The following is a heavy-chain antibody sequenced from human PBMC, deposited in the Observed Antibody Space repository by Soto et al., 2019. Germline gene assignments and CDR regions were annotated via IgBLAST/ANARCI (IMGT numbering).Heavy chain of an antibody. V-gene: IGHV4-59*01. CDR2: IYHSGTT. Sequence: QVRLQESGPGLVKSSETLSLTCTVSGGSLSSFYWGWIRRPPGKGLEWIGYIYHSGTTRYNSSLKSRVTMSVDSSKNEFSLKLTSVTAADTATYYCARVHKEELVTVPAAHYDHWGHGTLVTVAS. CDR3: ARVHKEELVTVPAAHYDH. D-gene: IGHD2-2*01. J-gene: IGHJ4*01. CDR1: GGSLSSFY.